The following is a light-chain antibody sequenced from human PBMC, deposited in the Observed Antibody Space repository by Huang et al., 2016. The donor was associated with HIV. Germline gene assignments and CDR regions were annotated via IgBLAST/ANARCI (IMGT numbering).Light chain of an antibody. CDR3: MQALQTPL. CDR2: WGS. V-gene: IGKV2-28*01. Sequence: DIVMTQSPLSLPVTPGEPASISCRSSQSLLHSKGYNYLDWYLQKPGQSPQLLIYWGSNRASGVPDRFGGSGSGTDFTLKISRVEAEDVGVYYCMQALQTPLFGQGTKLEIK. J-gene: IGKJ2*01. CDR1: QSLLHSKGYNY.